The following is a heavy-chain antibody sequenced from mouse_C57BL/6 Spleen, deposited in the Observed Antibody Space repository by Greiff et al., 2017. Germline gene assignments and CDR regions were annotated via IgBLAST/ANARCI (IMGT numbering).Heavy chain of an antibody. CDR3: ARWLRLYYYAMDY. CDR1: GYTFTSYW. CDR2: IYPGSGST. V-gene: IGHV1-55*01. J-gene: IGHJ4*01. Sequence: VQLQQPGAELVKPGASVKMSCKASGYTFTSYWITWVKQRPGQGLEWIGDIYPGSGSTNYNEKFKSKATLTVDTSSSTAYMQLSSLTSEDSAVYYCARWLRLYYYAMDYWGQGTSVTVSS. D-gene: IGHD2-2*01.